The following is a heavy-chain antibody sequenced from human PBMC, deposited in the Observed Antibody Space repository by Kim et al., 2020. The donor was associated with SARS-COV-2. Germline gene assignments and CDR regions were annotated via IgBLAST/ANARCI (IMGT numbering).Heavy chain of an antibody. D-gene: IGHD3-16*01. V-gene: IGHV4-34*01. CDR1: GGSFSGYY. CDR2: INHSGST. Sequence: SETLSLTCAVYGGSFSGYYWSWIRQPPGKGLEWIGEINHSGSTNYNPSLKSRVTISVDTSKNQFSLKLSSVTAADTAVYYCARGKGALPQDYWGQGTLVTVSS. J-gene: IGHJ4*02. CDR3: ARGKGALPQDY.